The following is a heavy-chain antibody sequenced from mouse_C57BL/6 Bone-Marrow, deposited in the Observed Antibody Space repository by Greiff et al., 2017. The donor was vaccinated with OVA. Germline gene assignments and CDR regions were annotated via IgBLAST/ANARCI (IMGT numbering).Heavy chain of an antibody. Sequence: QVQLKQSGAELARPGASVKLSCKASGYTFTSYGISWVKQRTGQGLEWIGEIYPRSGNTYYNEKFKGKATLTADKSSSTAYMELRSLTSEDSAVYFCARKGNGYYVYFDYWGQGTTLTVSS. CDR1: GYTFTSYG. CDR3: ARKGNGYYVYFDY. V-gene: IGHV1-81*01. J-gene: IGHJ2*01. CDR2: IYPRSGNT. D-gene: IGHD2-3*01.